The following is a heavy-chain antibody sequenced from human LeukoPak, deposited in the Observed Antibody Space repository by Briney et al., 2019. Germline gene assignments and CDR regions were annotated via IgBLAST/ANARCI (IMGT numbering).Heavy chain of an antibody. CDR1: GGTFSSYA. Sequence: SVKVSCKASGGTFSSYAISWVRQAPGQGLEWMGRIIPIFGTANYAQKFQGRVTNTTDESTSTAYMELSSLRSEDTAVYYCARDQVDPASPPDFDYWGQGTLVTVSS. CDR3: ARDQVDPASPPDFDY. J-gene: IGHJ4*02. D-gene: IGHD2-15*01. V-gene: IGHV1-69*05. CDR2: IIPIFGTA.